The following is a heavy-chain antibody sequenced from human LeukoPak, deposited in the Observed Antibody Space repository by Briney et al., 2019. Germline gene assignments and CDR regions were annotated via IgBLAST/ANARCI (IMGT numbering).Heavy chain of an antibody. CDR1: GFTFSSYA. J-gene: IGHJ4*02. D-gene: IGHD3-10*01. V-gene: IGHV3-23*01. Sequence: LPGGSLRLSCAASGFTFSSYAMSWVRQAPGKGLEWVSAISGSGGSTYYADSVKGRFTISRDNSKNTLYLQMNSLRAEDTAVYYCARASLRGGDYFDYWGQGTLVTVSS. CDR3: ARASLRGGDYFDY. CDR2: ISGSGGST.